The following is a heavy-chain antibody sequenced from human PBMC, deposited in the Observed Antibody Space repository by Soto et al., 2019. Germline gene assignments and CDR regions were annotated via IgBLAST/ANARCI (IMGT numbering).Heavy chain of an antibody. D-gene: IGHD2-15*01. CDR1: GFTFSSYA. CDR3: AKTAYCSGGSCYLDYYYYYGMDV. CDR2: ISGSGGST. Sequence: PGGSLRLSCAASGFTFSSYAMSWVRQAPGKGLEWVSAISGSGGSTYYADSVKGRFTISRDNSKNTLYLQMSSLRAEDTAVYYCAKTAYCSGGSCYLDYYYYYGMDVWGEGTTVTVSS. V-gene: IGHV3-23*01. J-gene: IGHJ6*04.